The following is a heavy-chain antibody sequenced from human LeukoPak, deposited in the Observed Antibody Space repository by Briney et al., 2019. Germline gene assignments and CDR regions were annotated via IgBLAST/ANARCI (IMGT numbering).Heavy chain of an antibody. V-gene: IGHV4-59*08. CDR2: IYYSGTT. J-gene: IGHJ3*02. CDR3: ARNWRTSVDAFEI. Sequence: SETLSLTCTVSGGSISSYYWSWIRQPPGKGLEWIGYIYYSGTTDDNPSLKSRVTISVDTSKNQFSLKLRSATAADTAVYYCARNWRTSVDAFEIWGQGTMVTVSS. CDR1: GGSISSYY.